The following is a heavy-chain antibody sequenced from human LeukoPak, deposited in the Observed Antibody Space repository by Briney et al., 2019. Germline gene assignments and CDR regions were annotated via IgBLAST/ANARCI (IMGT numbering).Heavy chain of an antibody. CDR2: ISGSGGST. CDR3: AKFLPTHIVVANYYFDY. CDR1: GFPFSSYA. D-gene: IGHD2-21*01. J-gene: IGHJ4*02. Sequence: PGGSLRLSCAASGFPFSSYAMSCVRQAPGKGLDWVSAISGSGGSTYYADSVKGRFTISRDNSKNTLYLQMNSLRAEDTAVYYCAKFLPTHIVVANYYFDYWGQGTLVTVSS. V-gene: IGHV3-23*01.